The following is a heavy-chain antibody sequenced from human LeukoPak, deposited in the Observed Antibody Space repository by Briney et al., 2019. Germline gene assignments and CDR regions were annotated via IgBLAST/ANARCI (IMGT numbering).Heavy chain of an antibody. CDR1: GFTFNDFA. J-gene: IGHJ3*01. Sequence: GGSLRLSCAASGFTFNDFAMTWVRQAPGKGLEWGSTIADGGTYYAYSVKGRFIISRDNSKNMLYLQLNSLRADDTAMYYCARNLGPFDVRGHGTMVTVSS. CDR3: ARNLGPFDV. D-gene: IGHD3-16*01. CDR2: IADGGT. V-gene: IGHV3-23*01.